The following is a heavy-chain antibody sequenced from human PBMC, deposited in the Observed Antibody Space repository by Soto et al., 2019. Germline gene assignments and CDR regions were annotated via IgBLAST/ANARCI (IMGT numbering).Heavy chain of an antibody. CDR2: IYNDGTYS. V-gene: IGHV3-74*01. Sequence: GGSLRLSCAASGFIFKMYWMHWVRQSPGKGIVWISRIYNDGTYSDYADSVRGRFTISRDNVNDTLYLQMNNLRAEDSGLYYCTRGPRPISTGTVAYWGQGTQVTVSS. D-gene: IGHD3-9*01. CDR3: TRGPRPISTGTVAY. J-gene: IGHJ4*02. CDR1: GFIFKMYW.